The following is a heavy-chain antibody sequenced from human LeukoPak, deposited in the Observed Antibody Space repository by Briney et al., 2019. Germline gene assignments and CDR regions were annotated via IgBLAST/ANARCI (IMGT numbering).Heavy chain of an antibody. CDR2: ISACNGNT. V-gene: IGHV1-18*04. J-gene: IGHJ4*02. D-gene: IGHD2-2*01. CDR3: AREVVPAYFDY. Sequence: ASVKVSCKASGYTFTSYGISWVRQAPGQGLEWMGWISACNGNTNYAQKPQGRVTMTTDTSTSTAYMELRSLRSDDTAVYYCAREVVPAYFDYWGQGTLVTVSS. CDR1: GYTFTSYG.